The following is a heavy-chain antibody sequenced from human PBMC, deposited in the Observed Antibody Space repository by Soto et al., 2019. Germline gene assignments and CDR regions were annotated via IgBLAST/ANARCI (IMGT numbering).Heavy chain of an antibody. Sequence: QVQLQESGPGLVKPSETLSLTCTDSGGSISGYYWSWIRQPPGKGLEWIGYIYYSGSTNYNPSLKSRVTISVDTSKNQFSLKLSSVTAADTAVYYCARGLSSSWADFDYWGQGTLVTVSS. CDR3: ARGLSSSWADFDY. J-gene: IGHJ4*02. D-gene: IGHD6-13*01. CDR1: GGSISGYY. V-gene: IGHV4-59*01. CDR2: IYYSGST.